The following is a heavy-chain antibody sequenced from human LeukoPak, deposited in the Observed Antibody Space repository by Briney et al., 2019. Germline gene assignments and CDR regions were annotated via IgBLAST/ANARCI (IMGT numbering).Heavy chain of an antibody. CDR1: GFTFSSYA. D-gene: IGHD6-13*01. J-gene: IGHJ1*01. Sequence: PGGSLRLSCAASGFTFSSYAMSWVRQAPGKGLEWVSAISGSGGSTYYADSVKGRFTISRDNSKNTLYLQMDSLRAEDTAVYYCAKGTWQQLVYVYFQHWGQGTLVTVSS. V-gene: IGHV3-23*01. CDR3: AKGTWQQLVYVYFQH. CDR2: ISGSGGST.